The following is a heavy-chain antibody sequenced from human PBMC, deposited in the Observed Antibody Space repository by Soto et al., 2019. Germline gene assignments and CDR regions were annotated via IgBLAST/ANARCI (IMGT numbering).Heavy chain of an antibody. Sequence: GRTLRRPCAPSVFTYVRGELSWVRQAPSKRLEWISCISSSGSTAYYASSGEGRFTISRDNANNSVYLQMDSLRAEDTALYYCRRAAWFPYLSFYWGQGALVTVSS. J-gene: IGHJ4*02. CDR1: VFTYVRGE. D-gene: IGHD3-10*01. CDR3: RRAAWFPYLSFY. CDR2: ISSSGSTA. V-gene: IGHV3-48*03.